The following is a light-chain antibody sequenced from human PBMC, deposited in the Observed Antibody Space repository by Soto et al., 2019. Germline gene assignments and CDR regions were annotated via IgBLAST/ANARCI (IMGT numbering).Light chain of an antibody. Sequence: EVVMTQSPDTLSVSAGERATLSCRASQSVSSNLAWYQQKPGRAPRLLIYGASTRATGIPARFSGSGSGTEFTLTISSLQSEDFAIYYCQQYNNWPRTFGQGTKVDIK. J-gene: IGKJ1*01. CDR3: QQYNNWPRT. V-gene: IGKV3-15*01. CDR1: QSVSSN. CDR2: GAS.